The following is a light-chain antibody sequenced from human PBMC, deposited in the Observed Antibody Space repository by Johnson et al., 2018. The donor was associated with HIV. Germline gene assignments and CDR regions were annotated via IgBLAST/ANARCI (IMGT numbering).Light chain of an antibody. CDR3: AAWDDKLNGTYV. V-gene: IGLV1-47*01. CDR1: IFNIQNNF. Sequence: QSVLTQPPSVSAAPGQKVTISCSGSIFNIQNNFVSWYLQLPGTAPKLLIYKNNQRPSGVPDRFSGSKSGTSASLAISGLRAEDEADYLCAAWDDKLNGTYVFGAGTEVTVL. CDR2: KNN. J-gene: IGLJ1*01.